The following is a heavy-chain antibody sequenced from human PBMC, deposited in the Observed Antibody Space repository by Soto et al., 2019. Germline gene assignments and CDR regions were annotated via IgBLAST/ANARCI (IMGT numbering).Heavy chain of an antibody. Sequence: PGESLKISCKTSGYNFTNHWIAWVRQMPGKGLEWMGSIYPGDSDTRYSPSFQGQVTISVDKSLSIAYLQWSSVKASDTAMYFCARPNSVPGWNWFDPWGQGTLVTVSS. CDR2: IYPGDSDT. CDR3: ARPNSVPGWNWFDP. D-gene: IGHD1-1*01. J-gene: IGHJ5*02. CDR1: GYNFTNHW. V-gene: IGHV5-51*01.